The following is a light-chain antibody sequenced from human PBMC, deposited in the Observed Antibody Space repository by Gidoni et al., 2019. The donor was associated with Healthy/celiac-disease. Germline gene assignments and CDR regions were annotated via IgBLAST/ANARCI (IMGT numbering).Light chain of an antibody. V-gene: IGKV4-1*01. CDR2: WAS. J-gene: IGKJ4*01. CDR1: PSVLYSYNNKNY. Sequence: DILLPHSPDSLPLSLGERATINCKSSPSVLYSYNNKNYLAWYQQKPGQPPKLLIYWASTRESGVPDRFSGSGSGTDFTLTISSLQAEDVAVYYCQQYYSAPLTFGGGTKVEIK. CDR3: QQYYSAPLT.